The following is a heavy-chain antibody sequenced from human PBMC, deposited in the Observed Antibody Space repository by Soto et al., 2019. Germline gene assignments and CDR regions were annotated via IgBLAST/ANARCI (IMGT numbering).Heavy chain of an antibody. CDR2: IRGTT. J-gene: IGHJ3*02. D-gene: IGHD2-21*01. V-gene: IGHV3-48*01. CDR1: GFTFTSYS. CDR3: ARDDSFAFDI. Sequence: EVQLVESGGGLVQPGGSLRLSCAASGFTFTSYSMNWVRQAPGKGLEWVSYIRGTTHYADSVKGRFTISRDNARSSLYLKMNSLRADDTAVYYCARDDSFAFDIWGQGTMVTVSS.